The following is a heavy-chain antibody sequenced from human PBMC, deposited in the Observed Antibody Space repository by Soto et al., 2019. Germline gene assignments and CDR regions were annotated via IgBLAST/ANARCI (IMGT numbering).Heavy chain of an antibody. D-gene: IGHD3-3*01. CDR2: INSDGSST. CDR1: GFTFSSYW. J-gene: IGHJ6*03. CDR3: ARAIANYYDFWSGYYPDYYYYYMDV. V-gene: IGHV3-74*01. Sequence: GGSLRLSCAASGFTFSSYWMHWVRQAPGKGLVWVSRINSDGSSTSYADSVKGRFTISRDNAKNTLYLQMNSLRAEDTAEYYCARAIANYYDFWSGYYPDYYYYYMDVWGKGTTVTVSS.